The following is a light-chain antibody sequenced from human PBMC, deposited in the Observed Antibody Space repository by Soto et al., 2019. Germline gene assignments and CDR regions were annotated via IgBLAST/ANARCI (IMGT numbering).Light chain of an antibody. V-gene: IGLV2-8*01. J-gene: IGLJ1*01. CDR3: SSYAGTHIV. CDR1: SSDVGGYNY. Sequence: QSALTKPPSASGSPGQSVTISCTGTSSDVGGYNYVSWYQQHPGKAPKLMIYDVYKRPSGVPDRFSGSKSGNTASLTVSGLQAEDEADYYCSSYAGTHIVFGTGTKLTVL. CDR2: DVY.